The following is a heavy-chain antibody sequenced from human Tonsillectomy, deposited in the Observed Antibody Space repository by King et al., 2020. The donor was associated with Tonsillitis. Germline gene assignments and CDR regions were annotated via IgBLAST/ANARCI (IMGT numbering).Heavy chain of an antibody. CDR1: GFTFSSYA. V-gene: IGHV3-30*04. Sequence: VQLVESGGGVVQPGRSLRLSCAASGFTFSSYAMHWVRQAPGKGLEWVAVISSDGRNRYYADSVKGRFTISRDNSNNTLYLQMNSLRAEDTAVYYCARDGVVIPATDAFDIWGQGTMVTVSS. CDR3: ARDGVVIPATDAFDI. D-gene: IGHD2-15*01. J-gene: IGHJ3*02. CDR2: ISSDGRNR.